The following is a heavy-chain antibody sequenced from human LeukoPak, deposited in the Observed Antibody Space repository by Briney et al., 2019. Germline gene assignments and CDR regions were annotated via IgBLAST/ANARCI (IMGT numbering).Heavy chain of an antibody. CDR1: GCTFTNYY. V-gene: IGHV1-46*01. CDR2: INPSGGST. D-gene: IGHD4-23*01. Sequence: ASVTVSCKASGCTFTNYYIHWVRQAPGQGLECMGIINPSGGSTSYAQKFQGRVTMTRDMSTSTVYMELSSLRSEDTAVYYCARDNPGESGNPPLDIWGQGTMVTVSS. CDR3: ARDNPGESGNPPLDI. J-gene: IGHJ3*02.